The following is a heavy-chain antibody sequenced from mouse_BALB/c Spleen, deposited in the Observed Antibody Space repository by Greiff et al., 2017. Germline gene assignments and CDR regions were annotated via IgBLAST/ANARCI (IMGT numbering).Heavy chain of an antibody. D-gene: IGHD2-2*01. CDR1: GFNIKDTY. V-gene: IGHV14-3*02. J-gene: IGHJ4*01. CDR2: IDPANGNT. CDR3: ELWLRRDDYAMDY. Sequence: VQLLQSGAELVKPGASVKLSCTASGFNIKDTYMHWVKQRPEQGLEWIGRIDPANGNTKYAPKFQGKSTITADTSSNTAYLQLSSLTLEDTAVYYGELWLRRDDYAMDYWGQGTSVTVSS.